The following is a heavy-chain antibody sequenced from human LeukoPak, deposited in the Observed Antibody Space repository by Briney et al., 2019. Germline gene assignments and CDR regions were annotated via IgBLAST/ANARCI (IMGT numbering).Heavy chain of an antibody. J-gene: IGHJ3*02. V-gene: IGHV2-70*01. CDR2: IDWDDDK. Sequence: VSGPTLVNPTQTLTLTCTFSGFSLSTSGMCVSWIRQPPGKALEWLALIDWDDDKYYSTSLKTRLTISKDTSKNQVVLTMTNMDPVDTATHYCARIRGYSYGVDDAFGIWGQGTMVTVSS. CDR3: ARIRGYSYGVDDAFGI. D-gene: IGHD5-18*01. CDR1: GFSLSTSGMC.